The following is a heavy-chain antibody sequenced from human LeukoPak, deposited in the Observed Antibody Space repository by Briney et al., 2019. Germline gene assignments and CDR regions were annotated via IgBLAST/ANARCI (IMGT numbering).Heavy chain of an antibody. V-gene: IGHV4-30-4*01. Sequence: SETLSLTCTVSGGSISRGDYYWSWIRQPLGKGLEWIGYIYYSGSTDYNPSLKSRVTISVDTSKNQFSLKLSSVTAADTAVYYCARGKSKFDYWGQGTLVTVSS. J-gene: IGHJ4*02. CDR2: IYYSGST. CDR1: GGSISRGDYY. CDR3: ARGKSKFDY.